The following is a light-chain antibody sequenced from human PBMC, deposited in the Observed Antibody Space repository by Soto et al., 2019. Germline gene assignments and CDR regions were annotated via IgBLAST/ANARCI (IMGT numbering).Light chain of an antibody. CDR2: EVS. CDR3: SSYTSSSTLAV. J-gene: IGLJ2*01. Sequence: QSALIQPASVSGSPGQSITISCTGTSSDVGSYNYVSWYQQHPGKAPKLMIYEVSNRPSGVSNRFSGSKSGNTASLTISGLQAEDEADYYCSSYTSSSTLAVFGGGTKLTVL. CDR1: SSDVGSYNY. V-gene: IGLV2-14*01.